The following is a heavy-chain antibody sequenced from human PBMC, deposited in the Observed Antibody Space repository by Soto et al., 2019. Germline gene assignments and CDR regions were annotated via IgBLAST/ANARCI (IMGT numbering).Heavy chain of an antibody. D-gene: IGHD6-19*01. CDR1: GYSFTTYW. CDR3: ARHEYNSGWRYFDY. J-gene: IGHJ4*02. CDR2: IYPSDSDT. V-gene: IGHV5-51*01. Sequence: GESLKISCKASGYSFTTYWIGWVRQMPGKGLEWMGIIYPSDSDTRYSPSFQGQVTISADKSISTTHLQWRSLKASDTTMYYCARHEYNSGWRYFDYWGQGTLVTVSS.